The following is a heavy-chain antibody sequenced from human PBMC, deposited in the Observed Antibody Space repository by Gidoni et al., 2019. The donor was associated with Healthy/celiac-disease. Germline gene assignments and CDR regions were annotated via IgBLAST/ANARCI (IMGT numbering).Heavy chain of an antibody. D-gene: IGHD1-26*01. V-gene: IGHV3-23*01. CDR2: IRGSGGST. J-gene: IGHJ6*03. Sequence: EVQLLESGGGLVQPGGSLRLSCAASAFTFSSYAMSGVRQAPGKGLEGVSAIRGSGGSTYYADSVKGRFTISRDNSKNTLYLQMNSLRAEDTAVYYCAKVSGSFPGYYYYYMDVWGKGTTVTVSS. CDR3: AKVSGSFPGYYYYYMDV. CDR1: AFTFSSYA.